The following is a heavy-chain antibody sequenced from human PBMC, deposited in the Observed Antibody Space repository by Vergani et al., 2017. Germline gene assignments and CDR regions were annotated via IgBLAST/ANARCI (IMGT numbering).Heavy chain of an antibody. CDR3: AXDLDGSYYVGSFDI. J-gene: IGHJ3*02. D-gene: IGHD1-26*01. Sequence: ELQLLESGGGLVQPGGSLRLSCAASGFTFSSYSMNWVRQAPGKGLEWVSYISSSSSTIYYADSVKGRFTISRDNAKNSLYLQMNSLRAEDTAVSYCAXDLDGSYYVGSFDIWGQGTMVTVSS. CDR2: ISSSSSTI. CDR1: GFTFSSYS. V-gene: IGHV3-48*01.